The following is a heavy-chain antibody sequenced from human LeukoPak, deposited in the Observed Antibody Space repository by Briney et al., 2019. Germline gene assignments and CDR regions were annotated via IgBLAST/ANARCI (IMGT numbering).Heavy chain of an antibody. Sequence: PSETLSLTCTVSGGSISSSSYYWGWIRQPPGKGLEWIGSIYYSGSTYYNPSLKSRVTISVDTSKNQFSLKLSSVTAADTAVYYYARLPRRFLEWLGLDYWGQGTLVTVSS. CDR2: IYYSGST. V-gene: IGHV4-39*01. D-gene: IGHD3-3*01. J-gene: IGHJ4*02. CDR3: ARLPRRFLEWLGLDY. CDR1: GGSISSSSYY.